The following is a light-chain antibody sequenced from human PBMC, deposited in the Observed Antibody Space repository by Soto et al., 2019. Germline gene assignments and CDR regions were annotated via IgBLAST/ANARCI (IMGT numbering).Light chain of an antibody. Sequence: EIVLTQSPGALSLSPGERATLSCRASQSVSNSHSAWYQQKPGQAPRLLIYGASNRATGVSARFSGSGSGTDFTITITRLEPEDSAVYDCQQYYRSHLFGGGTEVEI. CDR3: QQYYRSHL. CDR2: GAS. V-gene: IGKV3-20*01. CDR1: QSVSNSH. J-gene: IGKJ4*01.